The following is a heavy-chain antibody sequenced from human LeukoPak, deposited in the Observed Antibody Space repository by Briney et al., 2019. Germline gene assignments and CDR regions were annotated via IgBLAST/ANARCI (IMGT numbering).Heavy chain of an antibody. CDR1: GGSFSGYY. D-gene: IGHD3-10*01. CDR3: ARHPSLLWFGELSEDY. CDR2: INHSGST. J-gene: IGHJ4*02. Sequence: SETLSLTCAVYGGSFSGYYWSWIRQPPGKGLEWIGEINHSGSTNYNPSLKSRVTISVDTSKNQFSLKLSSVTAADTAVYYCARHPSLLWFGELSEDYWGQGTLVTVPS. V-gene: IGHV4-34*01.